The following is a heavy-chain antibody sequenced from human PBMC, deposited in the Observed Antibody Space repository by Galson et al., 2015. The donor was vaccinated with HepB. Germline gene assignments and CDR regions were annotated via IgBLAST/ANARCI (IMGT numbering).Heavy chain of an antibody. CDR3: ARDLGYCSGGSCYVNKYFRH. D-gene: IGHD2-15*01. J-gene: IGHJ1*01. V-gene: IGHV3-21*01. CDR2: ISSSSSYI. CDR1: GFTFSSYS. Sequence: SLRLSCAASGFTFSSYSMNWVRQAPGKGLEWVSSISSSSSYIYYADSVKGRFTISRDNAKNSLYLQMNSLRAEDTAVYYCARDLGYCSGGSCYVNKYFRHWGQGTLVTVSS.